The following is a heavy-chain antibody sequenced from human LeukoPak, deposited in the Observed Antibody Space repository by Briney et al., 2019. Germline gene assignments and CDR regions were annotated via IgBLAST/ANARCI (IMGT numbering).Heavy chain of an antibody. CDR1: GGSISSYY. CDR3: AREAYSGYDSDPDY. D-gene: IGHD5-12*01. Sequence: SETLSLTCTVSGGSISSYYWSWIRQPAGKGLEWIGRIYTSGSTNYNPSLKSRVTMSVDTSKNQFSLKLSSVTAADTAVYYCAREAYSGYDSDPDYWGQGTLVTVSS. V-gene: IGHV4-4*07. J-gene: IGHJ4*02. CDR2: IYTSGST.